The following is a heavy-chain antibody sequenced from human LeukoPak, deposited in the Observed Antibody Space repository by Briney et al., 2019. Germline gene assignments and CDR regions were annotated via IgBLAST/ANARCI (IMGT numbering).Heavy chain of an antibody. Sequence: ESGPALVKPTQTLTLTCTFSGFSLSTSGMCVSWIRQPPGKALEWLARIDWDDDKYYSTSLKTRLTISKDTSKNQVVLTMTNMDPVDTATYYCARNIKTLRYFDWTDAFDLWGQGTMVTVSS. CDR3: ARNIKTLRYFDWTDAFDL. CDR2: IDWDDDK. V-gene: IGHV2-70*11. J-gene: IGHJ3*01. D-gene: IGHD3-9*01. CDR1: GFSLSTSGMC.